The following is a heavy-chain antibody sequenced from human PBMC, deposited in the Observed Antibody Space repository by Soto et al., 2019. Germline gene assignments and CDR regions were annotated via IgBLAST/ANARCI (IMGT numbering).Heavy chain of an antibody. CDR1: GFTFSSYA. D-gene: IGHD5-12*01. J-gene: IGHJ4*02. Sequence: EVQLLESGGGLVQPGGSLRLSCAASGFTFSSYAMSWVRQAPGKGLEWVSAISGSGGSTYYADSVKGRFTISRDNSKNTLYLHMNSLRAEDTAAYYCAKEYSGYGYFDYWGQGTLVTVSS. V-gene: IGHV3-23*01. CDR3: AKEYSGYGYFDY. CDR2: ISGSGGST.